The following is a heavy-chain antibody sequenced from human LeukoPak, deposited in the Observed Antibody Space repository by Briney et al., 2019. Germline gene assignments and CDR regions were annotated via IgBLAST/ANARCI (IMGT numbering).Heavy chain of an antibody. Sequence: SETLSLTCTVSGYSISSGYYWSWIRQPAGKGLEWIGRIYTSGSTNYNPSLKSRVTMSVDTSKNQFSLKLSSVTAADTAVYYCARVIPISSGSYYYFDYWGQGTLVTVSS. CDR1: GYSISSGYY. CDR2: IYTSGST. J-gene: IGHJ4*02. V-gene: IGHV4-4*07. D-gene: IGHD1-26*01. CDR3: ARVIPISSGSYYYFDY.